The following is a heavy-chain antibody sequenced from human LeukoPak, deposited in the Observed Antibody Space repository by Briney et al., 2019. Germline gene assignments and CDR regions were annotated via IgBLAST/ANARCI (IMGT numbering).Heavy chain of an antibody. CDR2: INHSGST. Sequence: SETLSLTCAVYGGSFSGYYWSWIRQPPGKGLEWIGEINHSGSTNYNPSLKSRVTISVDTSKNQFSLKLSSVTAADTAVYYCARGRKSFEIVPRRYFDYWGQGTLVTVSS. CDR3: ARGRKSFEIVPRRYFDY. D-gene: IGHD2-15*01. V-gene: IGHV4-34*01. J-gene: IGHJ4*02. CDR1: GGSFSGYY.